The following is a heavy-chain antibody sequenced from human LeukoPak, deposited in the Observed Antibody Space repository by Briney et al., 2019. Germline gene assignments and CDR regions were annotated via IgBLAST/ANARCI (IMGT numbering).Heavy chain of an antibody. D-gene: IGHD3-22*01. Sequence: SVKVSCKASGGTFSSYAISWVRQAPGRGLEWMGGIIPIFGTANYAQKFQGRVTITADESTSTAYMELSSLRSEDTAVYYCASYRWGRSSGKGGYFDYWGQGTLVTVSS. CDR2: IIPIFGTA. V-gene: IGHV1-69*13. CDR1: GGTFSSYA. J-gene: IGHJ4*02. CDR3: ASYRWGRSSGKGGYFDY.